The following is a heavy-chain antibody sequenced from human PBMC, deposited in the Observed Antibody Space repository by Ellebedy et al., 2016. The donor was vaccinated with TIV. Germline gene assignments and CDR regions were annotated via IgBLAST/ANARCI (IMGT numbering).Heavy chain of an antibody. CDR2: IFYSGSI. Sequence: MPSETLSLTCSVSGRSISDNYWRWIRQPPGKGLEWIGYIFYSGSINYNPSLKSRVTISVDMSKNQFSLNLSSVTAADTAVYFCANGRLGYDYWGQGALVTVSS. D-gene: IGHD4-17*01. CDR3: ANGRLGYDY. J-gene: IGHJ4*02. V-gene: IGHV4-59*01. CDR1: GRSISDNY.